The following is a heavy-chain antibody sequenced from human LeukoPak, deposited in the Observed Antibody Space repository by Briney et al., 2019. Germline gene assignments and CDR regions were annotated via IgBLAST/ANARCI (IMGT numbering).Heavy chain of an antibody. Sequence: PSETLSLTCTVSGGSVSSPAYFWSWNRQPPGKGLEWIATINYSGSIYSNPSLKSRVTISLDTAENLFSLKLSSVTAADKAVYYCARFVVSGSVKYYFHYWRQGTLLSVPS. CDR2: INYSGSI. CDR1: GGSVSSPAYF. CDR3: ARFVVSGSVKYYFHY. J-gene: IGHJ4*02. V-gene: IGHV4-39*01. D-gene: IGHD3-10*01.